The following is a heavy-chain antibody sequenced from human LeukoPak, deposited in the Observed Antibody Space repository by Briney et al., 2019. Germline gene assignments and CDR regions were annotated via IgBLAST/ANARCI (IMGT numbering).Heavy chain of an antibody. CDR3: VSGSYYFDY. V-gene: IGHV4-39*07. Sequence: SETLSLTCTVSGGSISSSSYYWGWIRQPPGKGLEWIGSIYYSGSTYYNPSLKSRVTISVDTSKNQFSLKLSSVTAADTAVYYCVSGSYYFDYWGQGTPVTVSS. CDR1: GGSISSSSYY. D-gene: IGHD3-10*01. CDR2: IYYSGST. J-gene: IGHJ4*02.